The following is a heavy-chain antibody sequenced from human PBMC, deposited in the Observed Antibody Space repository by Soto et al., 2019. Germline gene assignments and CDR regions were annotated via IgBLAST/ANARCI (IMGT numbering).Heavy chain of an antibody. J-gene: IGHJ4*02. CDR3: AINYY. V-gene: IGHV3-7*05. CDR2: INKDGSEK. Sequence: GGSLRLSCAASGLTFSNYWMNWVRQAPGKGLEWVANINKDGSEKYHVDSVKGRFTISRDNAENSRYLQMNSLRADDTAIYYCAINYYWGRGTLVTVSS. CDR1: GLTFSNYW.